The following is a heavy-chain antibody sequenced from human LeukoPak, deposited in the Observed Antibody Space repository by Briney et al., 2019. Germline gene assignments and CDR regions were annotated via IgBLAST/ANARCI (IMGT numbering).Heavy chain of an antibody. CDR1: GYTFTDYY. CDR3: ARPATIAAAGNWFDP. V-gene: IGHV1-69-2*01. J-gene: IGHJ5*02. D-gene: IGHD6-13*01. CDR2: VDPEDGET. Sequence: ASVKISCKVSGYTFTDYYMHWVQQAPGKGLEWMGLVDPEDGETIYAEKFQGRVTITADTSTDTAYMELSRLRSDDTAVYYCARPATIAAAGNWFDPWGQGTLVTVSS.